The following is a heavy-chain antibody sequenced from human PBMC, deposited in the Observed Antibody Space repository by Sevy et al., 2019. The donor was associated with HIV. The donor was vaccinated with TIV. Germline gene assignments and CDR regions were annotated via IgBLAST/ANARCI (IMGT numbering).Heavy chain of an antibody. D-gene: IGHD3-22*01. CDR1: GGSLSSYA. J-gene: IGHJ6*02. CDR3: AKEKHYDSSYAMDV. V-gene: IGHV1-69*13. Sequence: ASVKVSCKASGGSLSSYAISWVRQAPGQGLEWMGGFIPILHTSKYTQKLQGRLTITADESTSTANMELSSLRSEDTAVYYCAKEKHYDSSYAMDVWGQGTTVTVSS. CDR2: FIPILHTS.